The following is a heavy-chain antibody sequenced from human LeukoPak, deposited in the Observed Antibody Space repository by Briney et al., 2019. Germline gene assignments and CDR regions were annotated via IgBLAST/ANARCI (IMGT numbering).Heavy chain of an antibody. CDR2: ISYDGSKK. Sequence: GRSLRLSCAASGFTFSSYAMHWVRQAPGKGLEWVAVISYDGSKKYYADSVKGRFTISRDNSKNTLYLQMNSLRAEDTAVYYCARDMAGFDYWGQGTLVTVSS. CDR3: ARDMAGFDY. J-gene: IGHJ4*02. V-gene: IGHV3-30-3*01. D-gene: IGHD5-24*01. CDR1: GFTFSSYA.